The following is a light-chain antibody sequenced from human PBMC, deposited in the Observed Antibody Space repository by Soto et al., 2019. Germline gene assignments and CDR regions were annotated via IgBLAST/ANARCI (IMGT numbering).Light chain of an antibody. V-gene: IGKV4-1*01. CDR2: WAS. J-gene: IGKJ1*01. Sequence: DIVMTQSPDSLAVSLGERATINCKSSQSVLYSSNNKNYLAWYQQKPGQPPKLLIYWASTRESGVPDRFIGSGSGTDLTLTISRLQAEDVAVDYCQQYYSTPRTFGQGTKVEIK. CDR3: QQYYSTPRT. CDR1: QSVLYSSNNKNY.